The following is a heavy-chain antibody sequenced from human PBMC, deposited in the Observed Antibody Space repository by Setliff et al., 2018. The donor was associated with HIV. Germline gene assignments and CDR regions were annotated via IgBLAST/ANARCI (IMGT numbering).Heavy chain of an antibody. Sequence: SETLSLTCTVSGGSITGYYWSWIRQPPGKGLEWIGWIYYSGNTRYNPSLKSRVTMSVDTSKNQFSLKLSSVTAADTAVYYCVRASDLNYYGMDVWGQGTTVTVSS. CDR2: IYYSGNT. J-gene: IGHJ6*02. CDR3: VRASDLNYYGMDV. V-gene: IGHV4-59*12. CDR1: GGSITGYY.